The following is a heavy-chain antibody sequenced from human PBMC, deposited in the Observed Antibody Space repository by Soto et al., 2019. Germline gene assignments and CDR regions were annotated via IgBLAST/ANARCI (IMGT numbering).Heavy chain of an antibody. J-gene: IGHJ4*02. Sequence: SETLSLTCTVSGGSISSSSYYWGWIRQPPGKGLEWIGSIYYSGSTYYNPSLKSRVTISVDTSKNQFSLKLSSVTAADTAVYYCARHGYYGSGDGVYFDYWGQGTLVTVSS. CDR3: ARHGYYGSGDGVYFDY. V-gene: IGHV4-39*01. CDR2: IYYSGST. D-gene: IGHD3-10*01. CDR1: GGSISSSSYY.